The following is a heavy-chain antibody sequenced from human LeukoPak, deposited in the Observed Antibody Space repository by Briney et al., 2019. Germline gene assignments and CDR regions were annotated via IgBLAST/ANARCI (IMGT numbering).Heavy chain of an antibody. J-gene: IGHJ4*02. CDR1: GFTFSSYA. Sequence: GGSLRLSCAASGFTFSSYAMSWVRQAPGKGPEWVANIKEDGSLKNYVDSVEGRFTISRDNAKNTLYLQMNSLRLEDTAVYYCVRDWAPASMQAAPFDCWGQGTLVTVSS. D-gene: IGHD2/OR15-2a*01. CDR3: VRDWAPASMQAAPFDC. V-gene: IGHV3-7*01. CDR2: IKEDGSLK.